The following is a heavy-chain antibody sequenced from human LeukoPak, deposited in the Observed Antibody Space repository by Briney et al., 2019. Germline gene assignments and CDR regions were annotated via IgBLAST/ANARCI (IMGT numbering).Heavy chain of an antibody. V-gene: IGHV3-21*01. CDR1: GFTFSTYG. CDR2: ISSSSRYI. Sequence: GGTLRLSCAASGFTFSTYGMSWVRQAPGKGLEWVSSISSSSRYIYYADSLKGRFTISRDNAKNSLYLQMNSLRAEDTAVYYCARETFCTNTTCPIGDHFDYWGQGTLVTVSS. CDR3: ARETFCTNTTCPIGDHFDY. J-gene: IGHJ4*02. D-gene: IGHD2-2*01.